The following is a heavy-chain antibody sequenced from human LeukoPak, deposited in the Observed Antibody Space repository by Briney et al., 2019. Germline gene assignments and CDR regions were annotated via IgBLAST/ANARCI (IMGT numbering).Heavy chain of an antibody. Sequence: PSETLSLTCIVSGGSISTSGYYWGWIRQPPGKGLEWIGSIYSGGSTNYNPSLKSRVTISVDTSKNHFSLKLTSVTAADTSVYYCAKTADSAGHCCDYWGHGALVTVSS. CDR3: AKTADSAGHCCDY. CDR2: IYSGGST. V-gene: IGHV4-39*02. CDR1: GGSISTSGYY. J-gene: IGHJ4*01. D-gene: IGHD7-27*01.